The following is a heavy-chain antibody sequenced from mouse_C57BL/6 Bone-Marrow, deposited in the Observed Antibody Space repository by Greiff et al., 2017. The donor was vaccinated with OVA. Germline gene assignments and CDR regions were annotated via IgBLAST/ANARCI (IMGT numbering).Heavy chain of an antibody. CDR2: IDPEDGET. Sequence: EVQLQQSGAELVKPGASVKLSCTASGFNIKDYYMHWVKRRTEQGLEWIGRIDPEDGETKYAPKFQGKATITADTSSNTAYLQLSSLTSEDTAVYYCARGITTVVATGYYAMDYWGQGTSVTVSS. J-gene: IGHJ4*01. CDR3: ARGITTVVATGYYAMDY. D-gene: IGHD1-1*01. V-gene: IGHV14-2*01. CDR1: GFNIKDYY.